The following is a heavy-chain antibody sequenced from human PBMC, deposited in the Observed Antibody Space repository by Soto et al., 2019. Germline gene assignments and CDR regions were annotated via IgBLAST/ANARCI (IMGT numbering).Heavy chain of an antibody. CDR1: GGSISSSSYY. Sequence: SETLSLTCTVSGGSISSSSYYWGWIRQPPGKGLEWIGSIYYSGSTYYNPSLKSRVTISVDTSKNQFSLKLSSVTAADTAVYYCARHGAGVLPERGAFDIWGQGTMVTVSS. CDR3: ARHGAGVLPERGAFDI. D-gene: IGHD3-10*01. J-gene: IGHJ3*02. CDR2: IYYSGST. V-gene: IGHV4-39*01.